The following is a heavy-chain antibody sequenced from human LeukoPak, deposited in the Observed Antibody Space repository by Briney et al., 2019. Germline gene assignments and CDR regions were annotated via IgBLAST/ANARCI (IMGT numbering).Heavy chain of an antibody. CDR3: AKTTATWSYYFDY. D-gene: IGHD1-1*01. Sequence: GGSLRLSCAASGFTFSSCWMNWVRQAPGKGLEWVANIKQDGSEKYYVDSVKGRFTISRDNAKNSLYLQMNSLRAEDTAVYYCAKTTATWSYYFDYWGQGTLVTVSS. V-gene: IGHV3-7*03. J-gene: IGHJ4*02. CDR2: IKQDGSEK. CDR1: GFTFSSCW.